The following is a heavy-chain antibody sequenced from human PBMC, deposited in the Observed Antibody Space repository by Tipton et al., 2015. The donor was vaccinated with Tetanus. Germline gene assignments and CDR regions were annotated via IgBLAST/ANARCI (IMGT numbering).Heavy chain of an antibody. J-gene: IGHJ4*02. D-gene: IGHD2-15*01. CDR1: GFIFSSYG. V-gene: IGHV3-33*01. CDR3: AREADCSGGSCFSGDFDN. Sequence: SLRLSCAASGFIFSSYGIHWVRQAPGKELEWVAVSWYDGTDTYYADSVKGRFTLSRDNSKNTLYLQMNSLRVEDTAVYYCAREADCSGGSCFSGDFDNWGQGTQVTVSS. CDR2: SWYDGTDT.